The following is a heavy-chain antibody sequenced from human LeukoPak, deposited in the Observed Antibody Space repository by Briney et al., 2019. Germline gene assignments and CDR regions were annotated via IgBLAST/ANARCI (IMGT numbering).Heavy chain of an antibody. CDR1: GFTFSSYW. J-gene: IGHJ4*02. Sequence: GGSLRLSCAASGFTFSSYWMSWVRQAAGKWLEWVANIKQDGSEKYYVASVKCRFTISRENAKNSLYLQMNHLRAEDRAVFHCVRGGPTVTAGWGQGTLVTVPS. V-gene: IGHV3-7*01. CDR3: VRGGPTVTAG. CDR2: IKQDGSEK. D-gene: IGHD4-17*01.